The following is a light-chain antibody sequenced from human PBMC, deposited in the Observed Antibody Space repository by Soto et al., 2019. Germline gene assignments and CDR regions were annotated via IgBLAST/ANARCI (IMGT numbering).Light chain of an antibody. CDR1: SSNIGAYYN. J-gene: IGLJ2*01. Sequence: QSVLTQPPSVSGAPGQRVTISCTGSSSNIGAYYNVHWYQQLPGTAPKLLIFDNSNRPSGVPDRFSGSKSGTSASLAITGLQAEDEADYYCQTYDSSLSGAVFGGGTKVTVL. CDR3: QTYDSSLSGAV. V-gene: IGLV1-40*01. CDR2: DNS.